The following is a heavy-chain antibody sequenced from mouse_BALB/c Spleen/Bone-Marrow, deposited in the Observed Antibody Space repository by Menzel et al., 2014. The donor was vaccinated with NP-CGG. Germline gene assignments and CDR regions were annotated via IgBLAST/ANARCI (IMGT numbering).Heavy chain of an antibody. Sequence: EVKLVESGGGLVKPGGSLKLSCAASGFAFSSYDMSWVRQTPEKRLEWVAYISSGGGSTYYPDTVKGRFTISRDNAKNTLYLQMSSLKSEDTAMYYCARHRYYFDYWGQGTTPTVSS. V-gene: IGHV5-12-1*01. J-gene: IGHJ2*01. CDR3: ARHRYYFDY. CDR2: ISSGGGST. CDR1: GFAFSSYD.